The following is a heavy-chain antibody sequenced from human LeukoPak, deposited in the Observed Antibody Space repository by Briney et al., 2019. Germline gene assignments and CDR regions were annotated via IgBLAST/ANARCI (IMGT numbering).Heavy chain of an antibody. Sequence: PGGSLRLSCAASGFTFSSYGMHWVRQAPGKGLEWVAVISYDGSNKYYADSVKGRFTISRDNSMNTLYLQMNSLRAEDTAVYYCAKELTTVTHFDHWGQGTLVTVSS. CDR1: GFTFSSYG. J-gene: IGHJ4*02. CDR2: ISYDGSNK. CDR3: AKELTTVTHFDH. D-gene: IGHD4-17*01. V-gene: IGHV3-30*18.